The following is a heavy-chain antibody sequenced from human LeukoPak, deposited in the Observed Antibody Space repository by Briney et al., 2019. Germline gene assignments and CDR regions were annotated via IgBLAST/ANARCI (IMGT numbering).Heavy chain of an antibody. CDR3: ARDEGLRRTGLPYH. V-gene: IGHV3-30-3*01. CDR1: GFTFSSYA. Sequence: GRSLRLSCAASGFTFSSYAMHWVRQAPGKGLEWVAVISYDGSNKYYADSVKGRFTISRDNSKNTLYLQMNSLRAEDTAVYYCARDEGLRRTGLPYHWGQGTLVTVSS. J-gene: IGHJ4*02. D-gene: IGHD4-11*01. CDR2: ISYDGSNK.